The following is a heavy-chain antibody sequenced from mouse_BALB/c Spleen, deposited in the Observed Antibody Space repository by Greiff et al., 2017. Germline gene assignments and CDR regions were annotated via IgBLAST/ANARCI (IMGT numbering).Heavy chain of an antibody. CDR2: INSNGGST. CDR1: GFTFSSYG. D-gene: IGHD1-1*01. Sequence: EVHLVESGGGLVQPGGSLKLSCAASGFTFSSYGMSWVRQTPDKRLELVATINSNGGSTYYPDSVKGRFTISRDNAKNTLYLQMSSLKSEDTAMYYCARDPVGRPYYAMDYWGQGTSVTVSS. J-gene: IGHJ4*01. V-gene: IGHV5-6-3*01. CDR3: ARDPVGRPYYAMDY.